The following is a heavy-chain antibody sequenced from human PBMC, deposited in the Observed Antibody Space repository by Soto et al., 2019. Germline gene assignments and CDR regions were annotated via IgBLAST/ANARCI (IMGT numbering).Heavy chain of an antibody. CDR3: ARFAYSSGNYYFDY. Sequence: GSLRLSCAASGFTFSSYSMNWVRQAPGKGLEWVSSISSSSSYIYYADSVKGRFTISRDNAKNSLYLQMNSLRAEDTAVYYCARFAYSSGNYYFDYWGQGTLVTVSS. D-gene: IGHD6-19*01. CDR2: ISSSSSYI. J-gene: IGHJ4*02. V-gene: IGHV3-21*01. CDR1: GFTFSSYS.